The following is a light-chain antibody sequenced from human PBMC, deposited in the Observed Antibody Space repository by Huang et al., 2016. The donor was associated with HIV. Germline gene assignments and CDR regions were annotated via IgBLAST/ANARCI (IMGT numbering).Light chain of an antibody. J-gene: IGKJ3*01. V-gene: IGKV3-20*01. Sequence: EIVLTQSPGTLFLSAGERATLSCRASQSVSSSYLAWYQQKPGQAPRLLIYGASTRATGIPDRFSGSGSGTDFNLTISRLEPEDVAVYYCQQYANSPVTFGPGTRVDIK. CDR1: QSVSSSY. CDR2: GAS. CDR3: QQYANSPVT.